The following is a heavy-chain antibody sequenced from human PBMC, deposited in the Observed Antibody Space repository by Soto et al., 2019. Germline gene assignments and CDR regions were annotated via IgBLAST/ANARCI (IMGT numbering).Heavy chain of an antibody. CDR2: ISAYNGNT. Sequence: ASVKVSCEACGYTFTTYGITGVRRAPGQGLEWMGWISAYNGNTNYAQKLQGRVTMTTDTSTSTAYMELRSLRSDDTAVYYCARYYDILTGYYRLDYWGQGTLVTVSS. CDR3: ARYYDILTGYYRLDY. J-gene: IGHJ4*02. D-gene: IGHD3-9*01. CDR1: GYTFTTYG. V-gene: IGHV1-18*01.